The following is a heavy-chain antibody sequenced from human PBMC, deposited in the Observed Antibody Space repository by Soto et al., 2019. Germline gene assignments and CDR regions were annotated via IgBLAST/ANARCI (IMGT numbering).Heavy chain of an antibody. CDR1: GYTFTSYA. CDR3: ARSIVLVTALDY. Sequence: QVQLVQSGAEEKKPGASVKVSCKASGYTFTSYAMHWVRQAPGQRLEWMGWINAGNGNTKYSQKFQGRVTITRDTSASTAYMEISRLRSEDTAVYYCARSIVLVTALDYWGQGTLVTVSS. V-gene: IGHV1-3*05. D-gene: IGHD2-21*02. CDR2: INAGNGNT. J-gene: IGHJ4*02.